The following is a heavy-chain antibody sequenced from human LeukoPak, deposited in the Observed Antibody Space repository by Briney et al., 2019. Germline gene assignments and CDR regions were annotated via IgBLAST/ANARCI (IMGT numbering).Heavy chain of an antibody. D-gene: IGHD6-13*01. CDR3: TTYIAAAGTDYYYYMDV. J-gene: IGHJ6*03. V-gene: IGHV3-15*01. CDR2: IKSKTDGGTT. Sequence: WIRQPPGKGLEWVGRIKSKTDGGTTDYAAPVKGRFTISRDDSKNTLYLQMNSLKTEDTAVYYCTTYIAAAGTDYYYYMDVWGKGTTVTVSS.